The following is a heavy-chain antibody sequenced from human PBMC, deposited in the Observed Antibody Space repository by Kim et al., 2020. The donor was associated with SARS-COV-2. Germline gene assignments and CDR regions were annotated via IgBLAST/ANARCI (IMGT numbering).Heavy chain of an antibody. Sequence: SGPTLVKPTETLTLTCTVSGFSLSNARMGVSWIRQPPGKALEWLAHIFSNDEKSYSTSLKSRLTISKDTSKSQVVLTMTNMDPVDTATYYCARIPLFFRWELLRYYSYGMDVWGQGTTVTVSS. D-gene: IGHD1-26*01. V-gene: IGHV2-26*01. CDR2: IFSNDEK. J-gene: IGHJ6*02. CDR1: GFSLSNARMG. CDR3: ARIPLFFRWELLRYYSYGMDV.